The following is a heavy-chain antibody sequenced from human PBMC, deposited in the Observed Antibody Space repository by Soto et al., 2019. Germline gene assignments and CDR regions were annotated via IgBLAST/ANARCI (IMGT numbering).Heavy chain of an antibody. D-gene: IGHD2-15*01. CDR3: AGEGGCGGGSCYFFDS. CDR2: MNPNSGNT. J-gene: IGHJ4*01. V-gene: IGHV1-8*01. Sequence: QVQLVQSGAEVKKPGASVKVSCKASGYTFTSYDINWVRQATGQGLEWMGWMNPNSGNTAYAQKFQGRVTMTRNTSKSQAYRGLGSRRSGARAVYYGAGEGGCGGGSCYFFDSWGKETWSPSPQ. CDR1: GYTFTSYD.